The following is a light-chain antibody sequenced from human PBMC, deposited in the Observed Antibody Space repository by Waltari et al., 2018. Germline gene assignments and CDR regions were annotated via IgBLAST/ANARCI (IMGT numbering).Light chain of an antibody. Sequence: QAALTQSPSVSGSPGQSVTIPCTGTSSDIGNYKSVSWYQQNSGKAPKLIIYEVSRRPSGVSDRFSGSKSGNTASLTISGLQAEDEADYYCSSYGGSNILLFGGGTRLTVL. CDR1: SSDIGNYKS. CDR2: EVS. V-gene: IGLV2-8*01. CDR3: SSYGGSNILL. J-gene: IGLJ2*01.